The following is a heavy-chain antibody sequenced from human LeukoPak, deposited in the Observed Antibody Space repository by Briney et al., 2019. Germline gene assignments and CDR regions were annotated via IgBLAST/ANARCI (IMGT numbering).Heavy chain of an antibody. D-gene: IGHD2-21*02. CDR1: GFTFSSYE. J-gene: IGHJ4*02. CDR2: ISSSGSTI. V-gene: IGHV3-48*03. Sequence: GGSLRLSCAASGFTFSSYEMNWVRQAPGKGLEWVSYISSSGSTIYYADSVKGRFTISRDNAKNSLYLQMNSLRAEDTAVYYCARASRIVVVTATKDYWGQGTLVTVSS. CDR3: ARASRIVVVTATKDY.